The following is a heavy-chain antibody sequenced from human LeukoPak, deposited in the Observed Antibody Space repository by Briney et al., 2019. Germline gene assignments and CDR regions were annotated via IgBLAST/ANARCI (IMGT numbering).Heavy chain of an antibody. Sequence: SETLSLTSTVSGGSISSYYWSWIRQPPGKGLEWIGYIYYSGSTNYNPSLKSRVTISVDTSKNQFSLKLSSVTAADTAVYYCARGALRDFDYWGQGTLVTVSS. V-gene: IGHV4-59*08. CDR1: GGSISSYY. J-gene: IGHJ4*02. D-gene: IGHD4/OR15-4a*01. CDR2: IYYSGST. CDR3: ARGALRDFDY.